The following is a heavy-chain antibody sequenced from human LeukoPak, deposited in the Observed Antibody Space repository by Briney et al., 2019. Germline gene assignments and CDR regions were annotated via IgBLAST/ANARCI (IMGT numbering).Heavy chain of an antibody. Sequence: PSETLSLTCTVSGGSISSGSYYWSWIRQPAGKGLEWIGRIYTSGSTNYNPSLKSRVTISVDTSKNQFSLKLSSVTAADTAVYYCARDDPYCSSTSCYTTRWGQGTLVAVSS. J-gene: IGHJ4*02. D-gene: IGHD2-2*02. CDR3: ARDDPYCSSTSCYTTR. V-gene: IGHV4-61*02. CDR2: IYTSGST. CDR1: GGSISSGSYY.